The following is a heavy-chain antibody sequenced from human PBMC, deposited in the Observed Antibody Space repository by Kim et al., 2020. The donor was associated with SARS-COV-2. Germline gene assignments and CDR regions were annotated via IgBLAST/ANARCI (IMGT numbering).Heavy chain of an antibody. CDR3: ARDSPWLLVDY. D-gene: IGHD3-22*01. V-gene: IGHV3-30-3*01. CDR2: ISYDGSNK. CDR1: GFTFSSYA. J-gene: IGHJ4*02. Sequence: GGSLRLSCAASGFTFSSYAMHWVRQAPGKGLEWVAVISYDGSNKYYVDSVKGRFTISRDNSKNTLYLQMNSLRAEDTAVYYCARDSPWLLVDYWGQGTLVTVSS.